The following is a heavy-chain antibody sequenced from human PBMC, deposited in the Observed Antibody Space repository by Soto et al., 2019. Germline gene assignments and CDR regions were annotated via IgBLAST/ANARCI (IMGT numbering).Heavy chain of an antibody. V-gene: IGHV1-18*01. Sequence: QVQLVQSGTEVKKPGASVKVSCKASGYTFRSYGISWVRQAPGQGLGWMGRISGYNGNTHYSQKFQGKVTMTTETATSTAYMELRNLRSDDTVVYYCAKADSNYAGRFSYYYMDVWGTGTMVTVSS. CDR1: GYTFRSYG. J-gene: IGHJ6*03. D-gene: IGHD4-4*01. CDR3: AKADSNYAGRFSYYYMDV. CDR2: ISGYNGNT.